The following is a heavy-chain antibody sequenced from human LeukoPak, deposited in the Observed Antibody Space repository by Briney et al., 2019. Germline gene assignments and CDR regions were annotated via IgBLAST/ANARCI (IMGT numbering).Heavy chain of an antibody. J-gene: IGHJ4*02. V-gene: IGHV3-11*01. CDR2: LSNTGSDS. D-gene: IGHD7-27*01. CDR1: GFTFSDHY. CDR3: ARGHWGLDY. Sequence: GGSLRLSCRASGFTFSDHYMTWVRQAPGKGLEYISYLSNTGSDSFYADSVKGRFSISRDNAEKSLYLQMNDLRAEDTAVYYCARGHWGLDYWGQGTLVTVSS.